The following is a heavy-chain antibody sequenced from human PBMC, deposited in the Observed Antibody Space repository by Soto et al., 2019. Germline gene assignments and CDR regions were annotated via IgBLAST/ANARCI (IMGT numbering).Heavy chain of an antibody. CDR2: INPNSGDT. D-gene: IGHD6-6*01. Sequence: QVQLVQSGAEVKKPGASVKVSCKDSGYTFTGYYMHWVRQAPGQGLEGMGWINPNSGDTKYEQKFQGRVTMTKDTSTRTAYMVVSRLTCDDKVVYDFARSLSSIGGRPDSRGQGTLVTVAT. CDR1: GYTFTGYY. CDR3: ARSLSSIGGRPDS. J-gene: IGHJ4*02. V-gene: IGHV1-2*02.